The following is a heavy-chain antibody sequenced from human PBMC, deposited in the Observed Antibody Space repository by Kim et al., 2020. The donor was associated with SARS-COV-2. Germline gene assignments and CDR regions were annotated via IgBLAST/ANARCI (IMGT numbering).Heavy chain of an antibody. CDR3: ARGGRRFWAGAFDI. V-gene: IGHV4-34*01. J-gene: IGHJ3*02. Sequence: SETLSLTCAVYGGSFSGYYWSWIRQPPGKGLEWIGEINHSGSTNYNPSLKSRVTISVDTSKNQFSLKLSSVTAADTAVYYCARGGRRFWAGAFDIWGQGTMVTVSS. CDR2: INHSGST. D-gene: IGHD3-16*01. CDR1: GGSFSGYY.